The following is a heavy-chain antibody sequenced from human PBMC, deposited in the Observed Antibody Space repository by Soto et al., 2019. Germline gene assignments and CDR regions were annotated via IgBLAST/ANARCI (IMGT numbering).Heavy chain of an antibody. Sequence: GGSLRLSCAASGFTFSSYGMHWVRQAPGKGLEWVAVISYDGSNKYYADSVKGRFTISRDNSKNTLYLQMNSLRAEDTAVYYCAKAAKGELGISTDYWGQGTLVTVSS. V-gene: IGHV3-30*18. J-gene: IGHJ4*02. CDR1: GFTFSSYG. D-gene: IGHD7-27*01. CDR2: ISYDGSNK. CDR3: AKAAKGELGISTDY.